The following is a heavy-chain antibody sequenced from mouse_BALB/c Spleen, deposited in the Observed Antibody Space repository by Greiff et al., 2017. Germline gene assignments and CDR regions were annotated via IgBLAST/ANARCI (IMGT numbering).Heavy chain of an antibody. J-gene: IGHJ4*01. Sequence: QVQLKESGPGLVAPSQSLSITCTVSGFSLTSYDISWIRQPPGKGLEWLGVIWTGGGTNYNSAFMSRLSISKDNSKSQVFLKMNSLQTDDTAIYYCVRDRYDDGPGGYWGQGTSVTVSS. V-gene: IGHV2-9-2*01. CDR1: GFSLTSYD. CDR3: VRDRYDDGPGGY. CDR2: IWTGGGT. D-gene: IGHD2-14*01.